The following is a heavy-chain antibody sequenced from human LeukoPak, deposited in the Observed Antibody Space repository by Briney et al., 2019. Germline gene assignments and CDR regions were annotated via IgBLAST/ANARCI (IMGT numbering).Heavy chain of an antibody. CDR3: ANVGRSNFDY. CDR2: ISSSGSTI. J-gene: IGHJ4*02. Sequence: GGSLRLSCVASGFTFSSYEMNWVRQAPGKGLEWVSYISSSGSTIYYADSVKGRFTISRDNAKNSLYLQMNSLRAEDTAVYYCANVGRSNFDYWGQGTLVTVSS. V-gene: IGHV3-48*03. D-gene: IGHD6-13*01. CDR1: GFTFSSYE.